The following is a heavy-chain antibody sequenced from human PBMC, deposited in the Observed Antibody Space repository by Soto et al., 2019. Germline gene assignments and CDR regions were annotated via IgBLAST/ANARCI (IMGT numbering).Heavy chain of an antibody. J-gene: IGHJ4*02. CDR3: ARGIGFSAQDY. Sequence: PGESLKISCAASGFLFSSNWMHWVRQAPGKGLVWVSRISGDLSSTDYADSAKGRFTISRDNAKNTLYLQMDSLRADDTAVYFCARGIGFSAQDYWGQGTLVTVSS. CDR1: GFLFSSNW. V-gene: IGHV3-74*01. CDR2: ISGDLSST. D-gene: IGHD6-13*01.